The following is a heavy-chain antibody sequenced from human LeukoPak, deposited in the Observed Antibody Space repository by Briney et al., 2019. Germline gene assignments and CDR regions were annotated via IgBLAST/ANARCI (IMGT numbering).Heavy chain of an antibody. CDR2: IYYSGGT. CDR1: GGSISSYY. V-gene: IGHV4-59*01. D-gene: IGHD2-2*01. Sequence: PSETLSLTCTVSGGSISSYYWSWIRQPPGKGLEWIGYIYYSGGTNYNPSLKSRVTISVDTSKNQFSLKLRSVTAADTALYYCARDCSTLYYTFDYWGQGTQVT. CDR3: ARDCSTLYYTFDY. J-gene: IGHJ4*02.